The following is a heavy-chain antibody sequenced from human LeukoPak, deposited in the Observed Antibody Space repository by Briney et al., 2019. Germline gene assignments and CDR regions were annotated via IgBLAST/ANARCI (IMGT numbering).Heavy chain of an antibody. V-gene: IGHV1-18*01. J-gene: IGHJ3*01. Sequence: ASVKVSCKASGYTFTIYGISWVRQSPGQGLECMGWISPYSGKTNYAQNLQGRVTMTTDTSTSTVYMELRSLRSDDTAVYYCARLRNLDEGGFYPDGFDFWGQGTMVTVSS. CDR1: GYTFTIYG. CDR3: ARLRNLDEGGFYPDGFDF. CDR2: ISPYSGKT. D-gene: IGHD3-22*01.